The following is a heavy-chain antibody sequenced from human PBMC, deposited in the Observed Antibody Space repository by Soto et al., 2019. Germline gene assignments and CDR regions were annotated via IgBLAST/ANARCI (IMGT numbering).Heavy chain of an antibody. CDR3: AREKVGTTFFDN. D-gene: IGHD1-1*01. J-gene: IGHJ4*02. CDR1: GFAISRGYY. V-gene: IGHV4-38-2*02. CDR2: IYPSVSS. Sequence: SETLSLTCSVSGFAISRGYYWSWVRQPPGKGLEWIGSIYPSVSSYHNPSLATRLRLSIDTSKNQFTLNLTSVTAADTALYFCAREKVGTTFFDNWGQGIQVTVSS.